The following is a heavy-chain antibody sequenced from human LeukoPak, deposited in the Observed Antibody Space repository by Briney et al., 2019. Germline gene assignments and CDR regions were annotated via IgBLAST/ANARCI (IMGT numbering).Heavy chain of an antibody. CDR3: AKDMSSGIVAADMDY. CDR1: GFAFSSYS. D-gene: IGHD6-13*01. Sequence: GGSLRLSCAASGFAFSSYSMTWVRQAPGKGLEWLSSFTSRSRSIYYADSVKGRFTISRDNAKNLLYLQMSSLRTEDTALYYCAKDMSSGIVAADMDYWGQGTLVTVSS. J-gene: IGHJ4*02. V-gene: IGHV3-21*04. CDR2: FTSRSRSI.